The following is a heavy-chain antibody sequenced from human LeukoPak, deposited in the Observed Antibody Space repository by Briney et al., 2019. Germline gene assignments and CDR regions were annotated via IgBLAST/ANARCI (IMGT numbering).Heavy chain of an antibody. J-gene: IGHJ3*02. CDR2: IIPIFGTA. CDR1: GGTFSSYA. D-gene: IGHD3-3*01. Sequence: SVKVSCKASGGTFSSYAISWVRQAPGQGLEWMGRIIPIFGTANYAQKFQGRVTITTDECTSTAYMELSSLRSEDTAVYYCARTYYDFWSGPRDHAFDIWGQGTMVTVSS. CDR3: ARTYYDFWSGPRDHAFDI. V-gene: IGHV1-69*05.